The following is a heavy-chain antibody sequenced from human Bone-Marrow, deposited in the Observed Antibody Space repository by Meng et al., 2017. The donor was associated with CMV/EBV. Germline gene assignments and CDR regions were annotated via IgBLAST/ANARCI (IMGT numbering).Heavy chain of an antibody. J-gene: IGHJ6*02. CDR3: AREGIMVFGVATYGLDV. CDR1: GYTFTSYG. D-gene: IGHD3-3*01. V-gene: IGHV1-18*01. CDR2: ISAYNGNT. Sequence: ASVKVSCKASGYTFTSYGISWVRQAPGQGLEWMGWISAYNGNTNYAQKFQGRVIMTTDTSTSTAYMEVRSLRPDDTAVYYCAREGIMVFGVATYGLDVWGQGTTVTVSS.